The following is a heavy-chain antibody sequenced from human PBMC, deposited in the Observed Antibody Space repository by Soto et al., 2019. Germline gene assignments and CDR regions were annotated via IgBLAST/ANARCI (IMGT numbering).Heavy chain of an antibody. V-gene: IGHV1-3*01. J-gene: IGHJ4*02. CDR2: INAGNGNT. CDR1: GYTFTSYA. CDR3: ARDWFGVVSHCAALFDY. Sequence: QVQLVQSGAEVKKPGASVKVSCKASGYTFTSYAMHWVRQAPGQRLEWMGWINAGNGNTKYSQKFQGRVTITRDTSASTAYMELRSLRSEDTDVYYCARDWFGVVSHCAALFDYWGQGTLVTVSS. D-gene: IGHD3-3*01.